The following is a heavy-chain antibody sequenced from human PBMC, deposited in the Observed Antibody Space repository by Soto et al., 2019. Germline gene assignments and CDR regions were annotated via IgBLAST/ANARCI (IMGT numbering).Heavy chain of an antibody. CDR3: AREKYCSSTSCYHTAYYYYGMDV. V-gene: IGHV1-69*01. CDR2: IIPIIGTA. Sequence: QVQLVQSGAEVKKPGSSVKVSCKASGGTFSSYAISWVRQAPGQGLEWMGGIIPIIGTANYAQKFQGRVTITADESTSTAYMELSSLRSEDTAVYYCAREKYCSSTSCYHTAYYYYGMDVWGQGTTVTVSS. D-gene: IGHD2-2*01. J-gene: IGHJ6*02. CDR1: GGTFSSYA.